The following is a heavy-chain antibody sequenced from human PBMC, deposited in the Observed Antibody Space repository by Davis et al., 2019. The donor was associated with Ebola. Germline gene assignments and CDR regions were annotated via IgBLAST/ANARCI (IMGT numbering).Heavy chain of an antibody. J-gene: IGHJ5*02. CDR1: GGSITNNNW. CDR2: IFHGGST. D-gene: IGHD6-19*01. CDR3: AKNAVADNGIVNWFDP. Sequence: PSETLSLTCAVSGGSITNNNWWRWVRQSPNKGLEWIGKIFHGGSTNYTPSLRIRVTISVDKSKNHFSLKLTSVTAADTAVYYCAKNAVADNGIVNWFDPWGQGILVTVSS. V-gene: IGHV4-4*02.